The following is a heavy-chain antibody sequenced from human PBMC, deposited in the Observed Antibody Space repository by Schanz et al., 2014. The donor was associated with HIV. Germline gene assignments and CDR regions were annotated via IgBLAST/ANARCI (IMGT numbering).Heavy chain of an antibody. J-gene: IGHJ1*01. Sequence: EVRLVESGGGLVQPGRSLRLSCAASGFTFSSYAMSWVRLAPGKGLEWVSTVGYGGDNTYYADSVEGRFTISRDNSKNTVYLQMNSLRAEDTALYYCAKRGPYTGRYEYFQQWGQGTLVTVSS. CDR1: GFTFSSYA. CDR2: VGYGGDNT. V-gene: IGHV3-23*04. CDR3: AKRGPYTGRYEYFQQ. D-gene: IGHD1-26*01.